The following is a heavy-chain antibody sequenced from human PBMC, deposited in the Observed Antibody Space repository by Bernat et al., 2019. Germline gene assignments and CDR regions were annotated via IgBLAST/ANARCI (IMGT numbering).Heavy chain of an antibody. CDR2: IYYSGST. J-gene: IGHJ4*02. V-gene: IGHV4-39*01. CDR3: ARSYDSSGYYYVDFGY. CDR1: GGSISSSSYY. Sequence: QLQLQESGPGLVKPSETLSLTCTVSGGSISSSSYYWGWIRRPPGKGLEWIGSIYYSGSTYYNPSLKSRVTIAVDTSKNQFSLKLSSVTAADTAVYYCARSYDSSGYYYVDFGYWGQGTLVTVSS. D-gene: IGHD3-22*01.